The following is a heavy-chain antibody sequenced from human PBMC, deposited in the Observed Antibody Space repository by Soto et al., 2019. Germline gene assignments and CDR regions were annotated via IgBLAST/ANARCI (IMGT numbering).Heavy chain of an antibody. CDR2: IIPIFGTA. V-gene: IGHV1-69*13. D-gene: IGHD2-15*01. J-gene: IGHJ6*02. Sequence: SVKVSCKASGGTFSSYAISWVRQAPGQGLEWMGGIIPIFGTANYAQKFQGRVTITADESTSTAYMELSSLRSEDTAVYYCARDAVVVAATTYGMDVLGQGTTVTVSS. CDR3: ARDAVVVAATTYGMDV. CDR1: GGTFSSYA.